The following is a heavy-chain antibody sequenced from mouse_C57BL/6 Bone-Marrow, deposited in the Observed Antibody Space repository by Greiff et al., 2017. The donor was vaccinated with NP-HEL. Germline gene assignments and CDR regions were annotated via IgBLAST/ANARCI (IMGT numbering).Heavy chain of an antibody. CDR1: GFTFSDYY. D-gene: IGHD1-1*01. CDR3: ARPPNYGSSHWYFDV. V-gene: IGHV5-12*01. Sequence: EVMLVESGGGLVQPGGSLKLSCAASGFTFSDYYMYWVRQTPEKRLEWVAYISNGGGSTYYPDTVKGRFTISRDNAKNTLYLQMSRLKSEDTAMYYCARPPNYGSSHWYFDVWGTGTTVTVPS. J-gene: IGHJ1*03. CDR2: ISNGGGST.